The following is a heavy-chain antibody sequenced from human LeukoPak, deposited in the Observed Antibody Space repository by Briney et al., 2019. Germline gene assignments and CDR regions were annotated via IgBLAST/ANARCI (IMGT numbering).Heavy chain of an antibody. Sequence: GGSLRLSCAASGFTFDDYAMHWVRQAPGKGLEWVSLISGDGGSTYYADSVKGRFTISRDNSKNSLYLKMNSLRTEDIALYYCAREIGDIVVVSAAPGLDYWGQGTLVTVSS. D-gene: IGHD2-2*01. J-gene: IGHJ4*02. V-gene: IGHV3-43*02. CDR2: ISGDGGST. CDR3: AREIGDIVVVSAAPGLDY. CDR1: GFTFDDYA.